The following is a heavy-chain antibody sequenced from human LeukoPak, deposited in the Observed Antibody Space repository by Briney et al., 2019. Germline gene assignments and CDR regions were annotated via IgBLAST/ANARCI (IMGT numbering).Heavy chain of an antibody. CDR1: RFTFTRHA. CDR2: ISSSGSTI. J-gene: IGHJ4*02. CDR3: ARDRLRIFGVVTYMFDY. D-gene: IGHD3-3*01. V-gene: IGHV3-11*01. Sequence: GGSLRLSCAASRFTFTRHAMSWVRQAPGKGLEWVSYISSSGSTIYYADSVKGRFTISRDNAKNSLYLQMNSLRAEDTAVYYCARDRLRIFGVVTYMFDYWGQGTLVTVSS.